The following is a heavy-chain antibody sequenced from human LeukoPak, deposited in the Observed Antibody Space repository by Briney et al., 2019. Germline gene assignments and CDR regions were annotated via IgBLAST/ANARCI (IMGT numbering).Heavy chain of an antibody. V-gene: IGHV4-39*01. CDR1: GGSISSSSYY. D-gene: IGHD4-11*01. CDR3: PRLVAYSNYEGYFDY. CDR2: IYYSGST. J-gene: IGHJ4*02. Sequence: ETLSLTCTVSGGSISSSSYYWGWIRQPPGKGLEWSGSIYYSGSTYYNPSLKSRVTISVDTSKNQFSLKLSSVTAADTAVYYCPRLVAYSNYEGYFDYWGQGTLVTVSS.